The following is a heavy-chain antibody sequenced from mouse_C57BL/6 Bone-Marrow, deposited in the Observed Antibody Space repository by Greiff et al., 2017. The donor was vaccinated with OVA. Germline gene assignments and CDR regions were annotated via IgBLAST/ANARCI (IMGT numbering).Heavy chain of an antibody. D-gene: IGHD1-1*01. CDR3: ARNYGSEGYAMDY. V-gene: IGHV1-42*01. J-gene: IGHJ4*01. CDR2: INPSTGGT. Sequence: VHVKQSGPELVKPGASVKISCKASGYSFTGYYMNWVKQSPEKSLEWIGEINPSTGGTTYNQKFKAKATLTVDKSSSTAYMQLKSLTSEDSAVYYCARNYGSEGYAMDYWGQGTSVTVSS. CDR1: GYSFTGYY.